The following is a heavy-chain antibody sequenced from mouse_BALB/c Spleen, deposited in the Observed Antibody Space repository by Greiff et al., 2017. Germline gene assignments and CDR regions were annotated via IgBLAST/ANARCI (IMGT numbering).Heavy chain of an antibody. CDR3: ARDMVNYYGSSFAY. Sequence: EVQLVESGGGLVQPGGSLRLSCATSGFTFTDYYMSWVRQPPGKALEWLGFIRNKANGYTTEYSASVKGRFTISRDNSQSILYLQMNTLRAEDSATYYCARDMVNYYGSSFAYWGQGTLVTVSA. J-gene: IGHJ3*01. V-gene: IGHV7-3*02. CDR2: IRNKANGYTT. D-gene: IGHD1-1*01. CDR1: GFTFTDYY.